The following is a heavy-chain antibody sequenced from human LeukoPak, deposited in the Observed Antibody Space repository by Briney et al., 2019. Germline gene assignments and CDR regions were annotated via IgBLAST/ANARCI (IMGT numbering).Heavy chain of an antibody. D-gene: IGHD2-21*01. Sequence: GRSLRLSGAASGFIFSHYGMHWVRQAPGKGLEWVAVIQNDASTENFADSVKGRFTISRDNSKNTVFLQMNSLRVEDTAVYYCARELSQIVWGGLDYGGQGTLVSVSS. CDR2: IQNDASTE. V-gene: IGHV3-33*05. J-gene: IGHJ4*02. CDR1: GFIFSHYG. CDR3: ARELSQIVWGGLDY.